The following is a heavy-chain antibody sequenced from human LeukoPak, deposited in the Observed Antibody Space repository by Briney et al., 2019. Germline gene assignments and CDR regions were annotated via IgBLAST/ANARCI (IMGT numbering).Heavy chain of an antibody. CDR3: ARDLITVTKGFDI. CDR2: ISYIGST. Sequence: SETLSLTCAVSDDSFSSHYWTWIRQPPGKGLEWIGYISYIGSTNYNPSLKSRATISIDTSKNQFSLKLTSVTAADTAEYYCARDLITVTKGFDIWGQGTMVSVSS. V-gene: IGHV4-59*11. CDR1: DDSFSSHY. J-gene: IGHJ3*02. D-gene: IGHD4-11*01.